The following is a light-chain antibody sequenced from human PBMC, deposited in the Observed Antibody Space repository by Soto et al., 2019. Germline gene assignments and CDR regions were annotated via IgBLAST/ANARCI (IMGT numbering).Light chain of an antibody. Sequence: EIVLTQSPGTLSLSPGERATLSCSASQSVSSSYLAWYQQKPGQAPRLLIYGASSRATGITDRFSGSGSGTDFTLTISRLEPEDFAGYYCQQYGSSLLFTFGPGPKVDIK. CDR1: QSVSSSY. J-gene: IGKJ3*01. CDR2: GAS. V-gene: IGKV3-20*01. CDR3: QQYGSSLLFT.